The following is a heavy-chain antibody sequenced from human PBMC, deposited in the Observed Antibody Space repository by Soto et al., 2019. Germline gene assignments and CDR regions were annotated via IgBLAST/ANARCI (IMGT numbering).Heavy chain of an antibody. V-gene: IGHV1-18*01. Sequence: ASVKVSCKTSGYTFNTYGINWVRQAPGQGLELMGWISAYDGKTTYAEKFQGRVTLTTDTSISTAYLQWSSLKASDTAMYYCARSRPHYYDILTGYPPPDYWGQGTLVTVSS. D-gene: IGHD3-9*01. CDR3: ARSRPHYYDILTGYPPPDY. CDR2: ISAYDGKT. CDR1: GYTFNTYG. J-gene: IGHJ4*02.